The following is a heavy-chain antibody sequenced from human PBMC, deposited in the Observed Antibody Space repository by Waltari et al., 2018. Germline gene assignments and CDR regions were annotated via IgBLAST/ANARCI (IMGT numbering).Heavy chain of an antibody. D-gene: IGHD1-26*01. CDR3: ASRIGGISPLTG. CDR2: IHHTGDT. V-gene: IGHV4-34*01. CDR1: GGSFKAYY. J-gene: IGHJ4*02. Sequence: QVQLQQWGAGLLKPSETPSLTCAVYGGSFKAYYWTWIRQSPEKGLEWNGEIHHTGDTIYNPSLKSRVAILMDASKNQFSLSLKLVAAADTAIYYCASRIGGISPLTGWGQGTPVIVSA.